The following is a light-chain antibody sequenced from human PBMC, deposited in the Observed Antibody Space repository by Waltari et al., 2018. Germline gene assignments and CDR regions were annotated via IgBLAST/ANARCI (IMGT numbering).Light chain of an antibody. CDR1: QSLLHTNNKNY. V-gene: IGKV4-1*01. J-gene: IGKJ2*01. Sequence: DIVVTQSPDSLAVSLGERATINCKSSQSLLHTNNKNYLAWYQLRPGQPPKLLIYWASTRESGVPVRFSGSGSGTDFTLTISGLQAEDVAVYYCQQYYSTPNTFGQGTKLEIK. CDR3: QQYYSTPNT. CDR2: WAS.